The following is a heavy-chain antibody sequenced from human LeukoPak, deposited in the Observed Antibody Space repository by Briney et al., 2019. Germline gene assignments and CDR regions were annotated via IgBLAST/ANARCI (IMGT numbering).Heavy chain of an antibody. CDR3: ARGYDILTGYYDGFDY. CDR2: INPSGGST. V-gene: IGHV1-46*01. Sequence: ASVKVSCKASGYTFTSYYMHWVRQAPGQGLEWMGIINPSGGSTSYAQKFQGRVTVTRDMSTSTVYMQLSSLRSEDTAVYYCARGYDILTGYYDGFDYWGQGTLVTVSS. J-gene: IGHJ4*02. D-gene: IGHD3-9*01. CDR1: GYTFTSYY.